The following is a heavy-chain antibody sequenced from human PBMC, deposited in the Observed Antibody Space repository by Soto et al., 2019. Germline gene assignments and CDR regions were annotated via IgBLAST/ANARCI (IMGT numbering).Heavy chain of an antibody. CDR2: IIPIFGTA. CDR3: ARDRSAASGRYYYYGMDV. V-gene: IGHV1-69*13. Sequence: ASVKVSCTASGGTFSSYAISWVRQAPGHGLEWMGGIIPIFGTANYAQKYQGRVTITADESTSTAYMELSSLRSEDTAVYYGARDRSAASGRYYYYGMDVWGQGTRVTVSS. CDR1: GGTFSSYA. D-gene: IGHD3-10*01. J-gene: IGHJ6*02.